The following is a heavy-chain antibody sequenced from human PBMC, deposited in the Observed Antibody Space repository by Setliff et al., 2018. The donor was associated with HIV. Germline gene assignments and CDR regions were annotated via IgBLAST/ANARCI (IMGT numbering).Heavy chain of an antibody. CDR2: IHYKGNI. Sequence: SETLSLTCTVSGDSIISGVYYWSWIRQSPGKGLEWIGHIHYKGNIDYNASLKSRLAISSDTSKNQFSLNLSSVIAADTAIYFCARFTVVVFGAGEPSWFDPWGQGILVTVSS. CDR3: ARFTVVVFGAGEPSWFDP. J-gene: IGHJ5*02. V-gene: IGHV4-30-4*08. CDR1: GDSIISGVYY. D-gene: IGHD2-15*01.